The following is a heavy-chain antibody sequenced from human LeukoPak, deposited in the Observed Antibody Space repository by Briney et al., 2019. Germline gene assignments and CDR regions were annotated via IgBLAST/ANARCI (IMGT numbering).Heavy chain of an antibody. V-gene: IGHV1-3*01. Sequence: ASVKVSCKASGYTFTSYAMHWVRQAPGQRLEWMGWINAGNGNTKYSQEFQGRVTITRGTSASTAYMELSSLRSEDTAVYYCASTIGYSSGWSHAAFDIWGQGTMVTVSS. CDR1: GYTFTSYA. CDR2: INAGNGNT. J-gene: IGHJ3*02. CDR3: ASTIGYSSGWSHAAFDI. D-gene: IGHD6-19*01.